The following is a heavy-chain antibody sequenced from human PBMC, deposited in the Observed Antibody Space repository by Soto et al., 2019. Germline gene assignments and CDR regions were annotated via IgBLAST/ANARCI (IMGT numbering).Heavy chain of an antibody. J-gene: IGHJ4*02. D-gene: IGHD3-10*01. CDR2: INPSGVSR. CDR3: ARFGSGTPDY. Sequence: QVQLVQSGAEVKKPGASVKVSCKASGYTFTSYYMHWVRQAPGQGLEWMGIINPSGVSRSYARKFQGRVTMTRDTSTSTVYMELSSLRSEDTAVYYCARFGSGTPDYWGQGTLVTVSS. CDR1: GYTFTSYY. V-gene: IGHV1-46*03.